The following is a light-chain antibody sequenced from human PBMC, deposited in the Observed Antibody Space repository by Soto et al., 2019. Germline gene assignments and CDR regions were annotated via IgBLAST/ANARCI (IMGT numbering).Light chain of an antibody. Sequence: EIVLTQSPGTLSLSPGERATLSCRASQSVSSSYLAWYQQKPGQAPRLLIYGASSRATGIPDRFSGSGSGTDFPLAIRRLEPEDCAVYYCQQYGRSPAFGGGTKVEIK. V-gene: IGKV3-20*01. CDR2: GAS. CDR3: QQYGRSPA. J-gene: IGKJ4*01. CDR1: QSVSSSY.